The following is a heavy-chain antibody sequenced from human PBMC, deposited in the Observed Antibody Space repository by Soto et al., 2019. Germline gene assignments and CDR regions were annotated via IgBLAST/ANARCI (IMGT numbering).Heavy chain of an antibody. J-gene: IGHJ2*01. Sequence: QVQLVQSGAEVKKPGSSVKVSCKASGGTFSNYPISWVRQAPGQGLEWMGVIIPIFGTVNYAQAFQGRVTITADESTSIVYLWLSRLRSEETAVYYCARGNHRWLQLWYFDLWGRGTLVTVSA. CDR3: ARGNHRWLQLWYFDL. V-gene: IGHV1-69*12. CDR2: IIPIFGTV. CDR1: GGTFSNYP. D-gene: IGHD5-12*01.